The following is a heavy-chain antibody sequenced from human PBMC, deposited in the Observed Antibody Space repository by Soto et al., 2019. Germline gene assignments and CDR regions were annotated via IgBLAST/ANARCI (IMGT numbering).Heavy chain of an antibody. J-gene: IGHJ5*02. CDR2: IYYTGTT. CDR3: PRNSIFGVDNCFHP. CDR1: GGSISTYY. D-gene: IGHD3-3*01. Sequence: SETLSLTCTVSGGSISTYYWSWIRQPPGKGLEWIGFIYYTGTTNCNPSLKSRITISVDTSKNQFSLKLSSVTAADTAVYYCPRNSIFGVDNCFHPWGQGTLVTVSA. V-gene: IGHV4-59*01.